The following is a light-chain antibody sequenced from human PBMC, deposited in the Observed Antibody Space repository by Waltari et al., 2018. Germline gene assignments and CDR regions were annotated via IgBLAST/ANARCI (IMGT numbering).Light chain of an antibody. CDR1: TSDVGSGHL. J-gene: IGLJ3*02. Sequence: SALTQPASVSGSLGQSLTISCSGSTSDVGSGHLVSWYQPFPGTVPKLIIYEVTKRPSGVSSRCSGSKSGNMASLTISGLQPEDEADYYCCSYRIGSTPGVFGGGTKVTVL. CDR2: EVT. V-gene: IGLV2-23*02. CDR3: CSYRIGSTPGV.